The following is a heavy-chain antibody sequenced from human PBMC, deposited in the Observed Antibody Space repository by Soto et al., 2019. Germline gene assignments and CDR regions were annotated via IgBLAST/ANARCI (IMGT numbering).Heavy chain of an antibody. V-gene: IGHV3-33*01. D-gene: IGHD3-10*01. CDR2: IWHDGSNA. CDR3: TRGPRPSSVGTGAF. CDR1: GFTFSRHA. Sequence: QVHLVESGGGGVQPGRSLRLSCAASGFTFSRHAMYWVRQSPGKGLEWMTVIWHDGSNAYYADSVKGRFTVSRDNAKNTLYLQMNALRVEDTALYYCTRGPRPSSVGTGAFWGQGTLVTVSS. J-gene: IGHJ4*02.